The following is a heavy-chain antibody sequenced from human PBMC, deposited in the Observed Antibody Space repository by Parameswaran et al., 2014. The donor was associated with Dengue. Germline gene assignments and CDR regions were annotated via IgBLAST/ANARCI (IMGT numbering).Heavy chain of an antibody. J-gene: IGHJ5*02. CDR3: ARGRQRGIMVYAIASAFDP. CDR1: GGSFSGYY. D-gene: IGHD2-8*01. V-gene: IGHV4-34*01. Sequence: GSLRLSCAVYGGSFSGYYWSWIRQPPGKGLEWIGEINHSGSTNYNPSLKSRVTISVDTSKNQFSLKLSSVTAADTAVYYCARGRQRGIMVYAIASAFDPWGQGTLVTVSS. CDR2: INHSGST.